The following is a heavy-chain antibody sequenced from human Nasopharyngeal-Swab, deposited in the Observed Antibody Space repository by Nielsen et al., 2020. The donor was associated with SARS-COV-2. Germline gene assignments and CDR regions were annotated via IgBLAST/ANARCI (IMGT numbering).Heavy chain of an antibody. Sequence: GESLKISCKGSGYIFTSYWIGWVRQMPGKGLEWMGIIYPADSDSRYSLSFQGQVSISVDKSISTAYLQWNTLKASDTAIYYCVRRAFSASCFYLDYWGPGTLVTVSS. CDR1: GYIFTSYW. CDR2: IYPADSDS. CDR3: VRRAFSASCFYLDY. D-gene: IGHD2-2*01. V-gene: IGHV5-51*01. J-gene: IGHJ4*02.